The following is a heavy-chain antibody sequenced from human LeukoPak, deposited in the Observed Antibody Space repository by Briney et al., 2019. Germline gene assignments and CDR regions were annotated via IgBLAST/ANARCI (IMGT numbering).Heavy chain of an antibody. Sequence: SETLSLTCTVSGGSISSGGYYWSWIRQHPGKGLEWIGYIYYSGSTYYNPSLKSRVTISVDTSKNQFSLKLSSVTAADTAVYYCARVLYCSGGSCYSGLFDYWGQGTLVTVSS. J-gene: IGHJ4*02. CDR3: ARVLYCSGGSCYSGLFDY. D-gene: IGHD2-15*01. CDR2: IYYSGST. V-gene: IGHV4-31*03. CDR1: GGSISSGGYY.